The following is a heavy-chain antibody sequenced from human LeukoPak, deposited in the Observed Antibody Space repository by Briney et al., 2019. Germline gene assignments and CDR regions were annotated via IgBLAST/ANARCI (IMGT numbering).Heavy chain of an antibody. Sequence: ATVKVSCKASGYTFTGYYMHWVRQAPGQGLEWMGWINPNSGGTNYAQKFQGRVTMTRDTSISTAYMELSRLRSDDTAVYYCASALRGSSWYYFDYWGQGTLVTVSS. V-gene: IGHV1-2*02. CDR3: ASALRGSSWYYFDY. J-gene: IGHJ4*02. CDR2: INPNSGGT. CDR1: GYTFTGYY. D-gene: IGHD6-13*01.